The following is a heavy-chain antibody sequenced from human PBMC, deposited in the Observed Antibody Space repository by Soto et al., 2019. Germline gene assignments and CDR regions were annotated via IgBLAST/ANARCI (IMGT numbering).Heavy chain of an antibody. CDR2: IYPGDSDT. CDR1: GYSFTSYW. J-gene: IGHJ6*04. V-gene: IGHV5-51*01. Sequence: GESLKISCKGSGYSFTSYWIGWVRQMPGKGLEWMGIIYPGDSDTRYSPSFQGQVTISADKSISTAYLQWSSLKASDTAMYYCARRPPSAAAGTNYYYGMDVWGKGTTVTVSS. D-gene: IGHD6-13*01. CDR3: ARRPPSAAAGTNYYYGMDV.